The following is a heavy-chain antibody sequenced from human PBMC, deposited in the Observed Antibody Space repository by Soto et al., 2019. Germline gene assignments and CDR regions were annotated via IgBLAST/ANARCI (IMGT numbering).Heavy chain of an antibody. D-gene: IGHD6-6*01. CDR2: IIPIYRTA. V-gene: IGHV1-69*12. CDR3: ARYLAARRGWFDP. CDR1: GGNYSKNA. Sequence: QVQLVQSGAEVKKPKSSVKVSCKASGGNYSKNAISWVRQAPGQEHEWMGGIIPIYRTANYAHKFQGRDTITADESTSTAYMELSSLRSEDTGVYYCARYLAARRGWFDPWGQGTLVTVSS. J-gene: IGHJ5*02.